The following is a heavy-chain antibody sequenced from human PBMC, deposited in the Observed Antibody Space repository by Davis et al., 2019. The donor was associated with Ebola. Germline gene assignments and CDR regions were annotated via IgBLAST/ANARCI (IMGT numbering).Heavy chain of an antibody. CDR2: ISAYNGNT. Sequence: ASVKVSCKASGYTFTSYGISWVRQAPGQGLEWMGWISAYNGNTNYAQKLQSRVTMTTDTSTSTAYMELRSLRSDDTAVYYCARDITMVQGGWLDPWGQGTLVTVSS. V-gene: IGHV1-18*01. CDR3: ARDITMVQGGWLDP. J-gene: IGHJ5*02. CDR1: GYTFTSYG. D-gene: IGHD3-10*01.